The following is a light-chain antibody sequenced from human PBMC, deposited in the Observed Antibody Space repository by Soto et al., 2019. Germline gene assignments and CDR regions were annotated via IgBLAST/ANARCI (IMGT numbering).Light chain of an antibody. V-gene: IGLV1-40*01. CDR2: GNT. Sequence: QSVLTQPPSVSGAPGQRVTVSCTGTSSNIGAGYDVHWYQQLPGTAPKLLIYGNTNRPSGVPDRFSGSKSGITASLTISGLQADDEADYYCCSYAATSTLVFGGGTKLTVL. J-gene: IGLJ3*02. CDR1: SSNIGAGYD. CDR3: CSYAATSTLV.